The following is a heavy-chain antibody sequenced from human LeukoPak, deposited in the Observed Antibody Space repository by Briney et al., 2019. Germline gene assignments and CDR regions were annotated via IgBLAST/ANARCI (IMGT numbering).Heavy chain of an antibody. Sequence: VASVKVSCKASGYTFTSYGISWVRQAPGQGLEWMGWISAYNGNTNYAQKLQGRVTMTTDTSTSTAYMELRSLRSDDTAVYYCARGSGVYYDDQNWFDPWGRGTLVTVSS. D-gene: IGHD4-17*01. CDR3: ARGSGVYYDDQNWFDP. CDR2: ISAYNGNT. V-gene: IGHV1-18*01. J-gene: IGHJ5*02. CDR1: GYTFTSYG.